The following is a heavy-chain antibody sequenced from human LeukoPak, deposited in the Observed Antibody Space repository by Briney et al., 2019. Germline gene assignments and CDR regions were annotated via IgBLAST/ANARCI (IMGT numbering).Heavy chain of an antibody. CDR2: INPSGGST. V-gene: IGHV1-46*01. Sequence: ASVKVSCTASGYTFTSYYMHWVRQAPGQGLEWMGIINPSGGSTSYAQKFQGRVTMTRDMSTSTVYMELSSLRSEDTAVYYCARDLFGGRDTYYYDSSGRLPGYWGQGTLVTVSS. D-gene: IGHD3-22*01. J-gene: IGHJ4*02. CDR1: GYTFTSYY. CDR3: ARDLFGGRDTYYYDSSGRLPGY.